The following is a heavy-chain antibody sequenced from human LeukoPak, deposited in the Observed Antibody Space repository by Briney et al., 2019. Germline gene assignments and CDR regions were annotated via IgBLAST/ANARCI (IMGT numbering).Heavy chain of an antibody. CDR2: ISWNSGSI. V-gene: IGHV3-9*01. D-gene: IGHD5-18*01. CDR1: GFTFDDYA. CDR3: AKDTTERGYSYGYFDY. Sequence: GGSPRPSCAASGFTFDDYAMHWVRQAPGKGLEWVSGISWNSGSIGYADSVKGRFTISRDNAKNSLYLQMNSLRAEDTALYYCAKDTTERGYSYGYFDYWGQGTLVTVSS. J-gene: IGHJ4*02.